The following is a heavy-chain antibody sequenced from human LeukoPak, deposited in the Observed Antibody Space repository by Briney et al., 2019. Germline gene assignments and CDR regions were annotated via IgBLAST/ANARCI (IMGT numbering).Heavy chain of an antibody. Sequence: ASVKVSCKASGGTFSSYAISWVRQAPGQGLEWMGGIIPIFGTANYAQKFQGRVTITTDESTSTAYMELSSLRSEDTAVYYCARDRLQYCSSTSCYTSDYWGQGTLVTVSS. CDR1: GGTFSSYA. CDR3: ARDRLQYCSSTSCYTSDY. V-gene: IGHV1-69*05. D-gene: IGHD2-2*02. J-gene: IGHJ4*02. CDR2: IIPIFGTA.